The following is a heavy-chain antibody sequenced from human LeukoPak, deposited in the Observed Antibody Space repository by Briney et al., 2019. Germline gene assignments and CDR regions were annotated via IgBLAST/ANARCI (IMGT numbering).Heavy chain of an antibody. CDR1: GFTFDDYA. D-gene: IGHD3-9*01. V-gene: IGHV3-9*01. CDR2: ISWNSGSI. J-gene: IGHJ4*02. CDR3: AKEPGYDILTGYSHFDY. Sequence: PGRSLRLSCAASGFTFDDYAMHWVRQAPGKGLEWVSGISWNSGSIGYADSVKGRFTISRDNAKNSLYLQMNSLRAEDTALYYCAKEPGYDILTGYSHFDYWGQGTLVTVSS.